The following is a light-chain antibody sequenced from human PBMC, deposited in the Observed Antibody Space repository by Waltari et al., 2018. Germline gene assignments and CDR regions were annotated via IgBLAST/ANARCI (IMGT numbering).Light chain of an antibody. Sequence: EIVLTQSPATLSVSPGERVTLSCEASQTITSSALAWYQQKPGLAPRLVIYDVSYRATGIPDRFSGRGSGTDFTLTISSLQSEDFAVYYCQQYNNWPRITFGQGTRLEIK. J-gene: IGKJ5*01. CDR1: QTITSSA. CDR2: DVS. V-gene: IGKV3D-15*01. CDR3: QQYNNWPRIT.